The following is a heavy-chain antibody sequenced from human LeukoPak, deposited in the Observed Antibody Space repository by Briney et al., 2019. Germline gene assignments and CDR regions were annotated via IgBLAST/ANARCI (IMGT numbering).Heavy chain of an antibody. CDR1: GFTFSSYA. Sequence: TGGSLRLSCAASGFTFSSYAMHWVRQAPGKGLEWVAVISYDGSNKYYADSVKGRFTISRDNSKNTLYLQMNSLRAEDTAVYYCAREGWGGGCSSTSCDFDYWGQGTLVTVSS. CDR3: AREGWGGGCSSTSCDFDY. V-gene: IGHV3-30-3*01. J-gene: IGHJ4*02. CDR2: ISYDGSNK. D-gene: IGHD2-2*01.